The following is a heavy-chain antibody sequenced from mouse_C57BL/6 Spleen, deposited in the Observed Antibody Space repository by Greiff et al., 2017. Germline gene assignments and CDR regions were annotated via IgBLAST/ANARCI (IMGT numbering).Heavy chain of an antibody. CDR1: GYTFTSYW. V-gene: IGHV1-53*01. Sequence: QVQLQQPGTELVKPGASVTLSCKASGYTFTSYWMHWVKQRPGQGLEWIGNINPSNGGTNYNEKFKSKATRTVDKSSNTAYMQLSSRPSEDSAVYYCARSIPYDYYSYYFDYWGQGTTLTVSS. CDR3: ARSIPYDYYSYYFDY. D-gene: IGHD2-4*01. J-gene: IGHJ2*01. CDR2: INPSNGGT.